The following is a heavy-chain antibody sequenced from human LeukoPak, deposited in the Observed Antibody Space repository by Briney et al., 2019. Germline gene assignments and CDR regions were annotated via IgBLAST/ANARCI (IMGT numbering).Heavy chain of an antibody. CDR2: IWYDGSNK. D-gene: IGHD3-22*01. CDR1: GFTFSSYG. J-gene: IGHJ3*01. V-gene: IGHV3-33*01. Sequence: GRSLRLSCAASGFTFSSYGMHWVRQAPGKGLEWVAVIWYDGSNKYYADSVKGRFTISRDNSKNTLYLQMNSLRAEDTAVYYCARDDLYYNDSSGHSDAFDLWGQGTMVTISS. CDR3: ARDDLYYNDSSGHSDAFDL.